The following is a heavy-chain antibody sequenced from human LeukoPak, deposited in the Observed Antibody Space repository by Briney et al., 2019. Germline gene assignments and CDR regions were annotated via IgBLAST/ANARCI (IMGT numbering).Heavy chain of an antibody. CDR2: ISGSGGST. CDR3: AKGRVSFETYYYYYYMDV. CDR1: GFTVSSNS. V-gene: IGHV3-23*01. D-gene: IGHD3-16*02. J-gene: IGHJ6*03. Sequence: PGGSLRLSCTVSGFTVSSNSMSWVRQAPGKGLEWVSAISGSGGSTYYADSVKGRFTISRDNSKNTLYLQMNSLRAEDTAVYYCAKGRVSFETYYYYYYMDVWGKGTTVTVSS.